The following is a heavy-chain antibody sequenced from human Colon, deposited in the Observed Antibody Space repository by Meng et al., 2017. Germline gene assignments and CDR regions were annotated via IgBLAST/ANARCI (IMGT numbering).Heavy chain of an antibody. V-gene: IGHV1-2*02. J-gene: IGHJ1*01. CDR3: ASGADYDWVGVPPLDH. CDR2: INLNSGGT. Sequence: ASVMVSCKISGSSFSGYYLQLVRRAPGKGLEWMGWINLNSGGTNYAQEFRGRVTMTSDMSSSTAYMDLSRLTSDDTAVYYYASGADYDWVGVPPLDHWGQGTLVTVSS. D-gene: IGHD3-16*01. CDR1: GSSFSGYY.